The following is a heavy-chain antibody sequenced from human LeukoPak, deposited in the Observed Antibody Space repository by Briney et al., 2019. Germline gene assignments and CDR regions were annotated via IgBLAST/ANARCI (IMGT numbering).Heavy chain of an antibody. J-gene: IGHJ4*02. CDR3: ARGGALSSSWYRYFDY. D-gene: IGHD6-13*01. CDR2: IWYDGINK. CDR1: GFTFSSYG. Sequence: GGSLRLSCAASGFTFSSYGMHWVRQAPGKGREWVAVIWYDGINKYDADSVKGRFTISRDNSKNTLYLQMNGLRAEDTAVYYCARGGALSSSWYRYFDYWGQGTLVTVSS. V-gene: IGHV3-33*01.